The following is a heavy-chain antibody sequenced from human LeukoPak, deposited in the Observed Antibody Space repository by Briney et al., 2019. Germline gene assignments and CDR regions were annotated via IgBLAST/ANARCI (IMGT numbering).Heavy chain of an antibody. CDR3: ASGEGYGSLGMDV. D-gene: IGHD3-10*01. CDR2: IYHSGST. Sequence: SETLSLTCTVSGYSISSGYYWGWIRQPPGKGLEWIGSIYHSGSTYYNPSLKSRVTISVDTSKNQFSLKLSSVTAADTAVYYCASGEGYGSLGMDVWGQGTTVTVSS. V-gene: IGHV4-38-2*02. J-gene: IGHJ6*02. CDR1: GYSISSGYY.